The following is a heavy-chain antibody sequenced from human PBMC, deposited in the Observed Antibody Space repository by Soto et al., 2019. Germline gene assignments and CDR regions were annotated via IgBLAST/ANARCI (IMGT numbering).Heavy chain of an antibody. V-gene: IGHV1-69*06. CDR1: GDTFSSYG. J-gene: IGHJ6*02. D-gene: IGHD2-8*01. CDR2: IIPLFGTT. CDR3: ARGGMVPGNGHNYLMDV. Sequence: QVHLVQSGAEVKKPGSSAKVSCKASGDTFSSYGFSWVRQAPGQGLEWMGGIIPLFGTTDYAQNFQGRVTITADKSTITVYMELTSLGSEDTAVYYCARGGMVPGNGHNYLMDVWGQGTTVNVS.